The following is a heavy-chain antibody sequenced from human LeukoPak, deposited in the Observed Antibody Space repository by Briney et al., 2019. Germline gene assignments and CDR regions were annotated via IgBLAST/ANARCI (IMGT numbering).Heavy chain of an antibody. D-gene: IGHD2-2*01. V-gene: IGHV1-46*01. J-gene: IGHJ5*02. CDR2: INPSGGST. Sequence: ASVKVSCKASGYTFTSYYMHWVRQAPGQGLEWMGIINPSGGSTSYAQKFQGRVTMTRDTSTSTVYMELSSLRSEDTAVYYCAREGVVPAAKDNWFDPWGQGTLVTVSS. CDR1: GYTFTSYY. CDR3: AREGVVPAAKDNWFDP.